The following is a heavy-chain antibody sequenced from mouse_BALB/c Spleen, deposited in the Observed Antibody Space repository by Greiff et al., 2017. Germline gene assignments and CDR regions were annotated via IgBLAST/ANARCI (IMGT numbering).Heavy chain of an antibody. V-gene: IGHV1-5*01. CDR3: TRPYGAFYGNGAWFAY. Sequence: EVQLQQSGTVLARPGASVKMSCKASGYTFTSYWMHWVKQRPGQGLEWIGAIYPGNSDTSYNQKFKGKAKLTAVTSTSTAYMELSSLTNEDSAVYYCTRPYGAFYGNGAWFAYWGQGTLVTVSA. CDR2: IYPGNSDT. D-gene: IGHD2-1*01. CDR1: GYTFTSYW. J-gene: IGHJ3*01.